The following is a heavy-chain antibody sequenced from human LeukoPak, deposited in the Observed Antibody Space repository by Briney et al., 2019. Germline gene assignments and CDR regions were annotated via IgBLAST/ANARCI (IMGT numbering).Heavy chain of an antibody. CDR1: GGSISSGSYY. J-gene: IGHJ6*03. Sequence: SETLSLTCTVSGGSISSGSYYWSWIRQPAGKGLEWIGRIYTSGSTNYNPSFKSRVTISVDTSKNQFSLKLSSVTAADTAVYYCARIPAAPLLRRKNSYYYYMDVWGKGTTVTVSS. D-gene: IGHD2-2*01. V-gene: IGHV4-61*02. CDR3: ARIPAAPLLRRKNSYYYYMDV. CDR2: IYTSGST.